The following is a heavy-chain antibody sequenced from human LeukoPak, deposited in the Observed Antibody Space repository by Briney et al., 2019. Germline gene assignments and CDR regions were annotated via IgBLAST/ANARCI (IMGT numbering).Heavy chain of an antibody. J-gene: IGHJ5*02. Sequence: GGSLRLSCAASGFTFSSYTMSWVRQAPGKGLEWVSAISGSGGSTYYADSVKGRFTISRDNSKNTLYLQMNSLRAEDTAVYYCAKDQTYDFWSGSPVWFDPWGQGTLVTVSS. CDR2: ISGSGGST. D-gene: IGHD3-3*01. CDR3: AKDQTYDFWSGSPVWFDP. V-gene: IGHV3-23*01. CDR1: GFTFSSYT.